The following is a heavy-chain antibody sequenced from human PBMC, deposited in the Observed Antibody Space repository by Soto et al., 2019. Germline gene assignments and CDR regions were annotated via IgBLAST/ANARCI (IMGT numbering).Heavy chain of an antibody. J-gene: IGHJ6*02. CDR3: AREGLVLVPTTVNSDYYYYAMDV. Sequence: ASVKVSCKAPGYTLTSYYMHWVRQAPGQGLEWMGIINPSGGSTNCAQKFQGRVTMTRDTSTSTVYMELSSLRSEDTAVYYCAREGLVLVPTTVNSDYYYYAMDVWGQGTTVTVSS. CDR2: INPSGGST. CDR1: GYTLTSYY. D-gene: IGHD2-2*01. V-gene: IGHV1-46*01.